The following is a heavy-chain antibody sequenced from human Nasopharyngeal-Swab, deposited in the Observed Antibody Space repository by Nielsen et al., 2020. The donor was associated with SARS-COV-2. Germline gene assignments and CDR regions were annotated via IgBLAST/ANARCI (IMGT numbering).Heavy chain of an antibody. CDR3: AREYYDILTGYDSNTDY. J-gene: IGHJ4*02. Sequence: SGPTLVKPTQTLTLTCTFSGFSLSTSGVGVGWIRQPPGKALEWLALIYWNDDKRYSPSLKSRLTITKETFKNQVVLTMTNMDPVDTATYYCAREYYDILTGYDSNTDYWGQGTLVTVSS. D-gene: IGHD3-9*01. CDR2: IYWNDDK. V-gene: IGHV2-5*01. CDR1: GFSLSTSGVG.